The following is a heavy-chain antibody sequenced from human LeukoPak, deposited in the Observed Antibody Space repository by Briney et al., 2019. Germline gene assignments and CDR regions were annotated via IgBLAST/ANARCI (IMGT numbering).Heavy chain of an antibody. CDR2: INHSGST. CDR1: GGSFSGYY. V-gene: IGHV4-34*01. Sequence: SETLSLTCAVYGGSFSGYYWSWIRQPPGKGLEWIGGINHSGSTNYNPSLKSRVTISVDTSKNQFSLKLSSVTAADTAVYYCARRVPNGPGGSNWFDPWGQGTLVTVSS. J-gene: IGHJ5*02. D-gene: IGHD3-16*01. CDR3: ARRVPNGPGGSNWFDP.